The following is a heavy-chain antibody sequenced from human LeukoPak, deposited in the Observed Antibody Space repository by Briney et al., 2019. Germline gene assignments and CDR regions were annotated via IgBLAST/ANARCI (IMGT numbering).Heavy chain of an antibody. J-gene: IGHJ2*01. CDR2: INHSEST. V-gene: IGHV4-34*01. CDR1: GGSFSGYY. D-gene: IGHD3-10*01. CDR3: ARGSPPYYYGSGSRRHFDL. Sequence: SETLSLTCAVYGGSFSGYYWSWIRQPPGKGLEWIGEINHSESTNYNPSLKSRVTISVDTSKNQFSLKLSPVTAADTAVYYCARGSPPYYYGSGSRRHFDLWGRGTLVTVSS.